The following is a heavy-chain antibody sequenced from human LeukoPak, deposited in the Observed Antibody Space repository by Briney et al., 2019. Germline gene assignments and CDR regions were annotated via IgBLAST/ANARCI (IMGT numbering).Heavy chain of an antibody. CDR3: ARGITYYYDSSAANDY. D-gene: IGHD3-22*01. CDR1: GYTFTSYG. Sequence: ASVKVSRKASGYTFTSYGISWVRQAPGQGLEWMGWISAYNGNTNYAQKLQGRVTMTTDTSTSTAYMELRSLRSDDTAVYYCARGITYYYDSSAANDYWGQGTLVTVSS. V-gene: IGHV1-18*01. J-gene: IGHJ4*02. CDR2: ISAYNGNT.